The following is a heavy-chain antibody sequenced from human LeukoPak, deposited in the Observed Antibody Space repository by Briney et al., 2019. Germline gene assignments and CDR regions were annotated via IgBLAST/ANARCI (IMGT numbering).Heavy chain of an antibody. D-gene: IGHD3-10*01. V-gene: IGHV1-8*01. CDR3: ARARGTYGSGSYYNRWFDP. CDR2: MSPNSGNT. Sequence: ASVKVSCKASGYTFTSYDINWVRQATGQGLEWMGWMSPNSGNTGYAQKFQGRVTMTRNTSISTAYMELSSLRSEDTAVYYCARARGTYGSGSYYNRWFDPWGQGTLVTVSS. CDR1: GYTFTSYD. J-gene: IGHJ5*02.